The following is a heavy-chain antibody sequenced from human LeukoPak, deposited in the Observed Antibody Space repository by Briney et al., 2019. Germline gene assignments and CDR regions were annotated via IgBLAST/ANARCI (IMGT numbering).Heavy chain of an antibody. CDR3: ARTGGGSGSGRGFDY. D-gene: IGHD6-19*01. V-gene: IGHV1-2*02. CDR1: GYTFTGYY. J-gene: IGHJ4*02. Sequence: ASVKVSCKASGYTFTGYYMHWVRQAPGQGLEWMGWINPNSGGTNYAQKFQGRVTMTRDTSISTAYMELSSLRAEDTAVYYCARTGGGSGSGRGFDYWGQGTLVTVSS. CDR2: INPNSGGT.